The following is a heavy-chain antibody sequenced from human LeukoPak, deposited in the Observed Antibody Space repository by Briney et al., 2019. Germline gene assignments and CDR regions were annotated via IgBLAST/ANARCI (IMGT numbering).Heavy chain of an antibody. CDR3: VRGLLWFGDLLSYFDN. J-gene: IGHJ4*02. CDR1: AGSISNYY. D-gene: IGHD3-10*01. Sequence: SETLSLTCSVSAGSISNYYWSWIRQAPGKGLEWIGYIHNSGRTRYNPSLKSRVTISVDTSKNQFSLKLTSVTAADTAVYYCVRGLLWFGDLLSYFDNWGQGTLVTVSS. CDR2: IHNSGRT. V-gene: IGHV4-59*01.